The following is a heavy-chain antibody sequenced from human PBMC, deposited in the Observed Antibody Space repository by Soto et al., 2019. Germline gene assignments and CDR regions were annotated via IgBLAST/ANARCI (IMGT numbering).Heavy chain of an antibody. J-gene: IGHJ6*02. Sequence: QLQLQESGPGLVKPSETLSLTCTVSGGSISSSSYYWGWIRQPPGKGLEWIGSIYYSGSTYYNPSLKSRVTISVDTSKNQFSLKLSSVTAADTAVYYCARLVVVVAAGYYYYYGMDVWGQGTTVTVSS. CDR1: GGSISSSSYY. CDR2: IYYSGST. V-gene: IGHV4-39*01. D-gene: IGHD2-15*01. CDR3: ARLVVVVAAGYYYYYGMDV.